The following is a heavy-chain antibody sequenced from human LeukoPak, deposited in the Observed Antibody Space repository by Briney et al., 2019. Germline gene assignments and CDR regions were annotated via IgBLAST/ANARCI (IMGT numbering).Heavy chain of an antibody. CDR1: GYTFTSYY. D-gene: IGHD3-22*01. CDR2: INPSGGST. CDR3: ARGNYYDSSGYYQGWDY. V-gene: IGHV1-46*01. Sequence: ASVKVSCKASGYTFTSYYMHWVRQAPGQGLEWMGIINPSGGSTSYAQKFQGRVTMTRDMSTSTVYMELSSLRSEDTAVYYCARGNYYDSSGYYQGWDYCGQGTLVTVSS. J-gene: IGHJ4*02.